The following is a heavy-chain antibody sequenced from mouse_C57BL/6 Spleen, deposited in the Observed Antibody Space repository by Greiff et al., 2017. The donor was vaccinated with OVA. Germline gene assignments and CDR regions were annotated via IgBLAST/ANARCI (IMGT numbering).Heavy chain of an antibody. D-gene: IGHD3-3*01. CDR3: ARGKGLPLAMDY. CDR1: GYTFTDYN. CDR2: ITPNNGGT. J-gene: IGHJ4*01. V-gene: IGHV1-18*01. Sequence: VQLQQSGPELVKPGASVKIPCKASGYTFTDYNMAWVKQSHGKSLEWIGDITPNNGGTIYNPKFKGQATLTVDKSSSTAYMELRSLTSEDTAGYYCARGKGLPLAMDYWGQGTSVTVSS.